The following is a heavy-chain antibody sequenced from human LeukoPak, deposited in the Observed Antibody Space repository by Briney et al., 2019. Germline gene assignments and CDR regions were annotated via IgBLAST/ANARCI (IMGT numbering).Heavy chain of an antibody. CDR1: GGSISSYY. D-gene: IGHD3/OR15-3a*01. CDR3: ARGWTKYYFDN. CDR2: ISYGATT. V-gene: IGHV4-59*01. Sequence: SETLSLTCTSSGGSISSYYWSWIRQPPGKGLEWIGYISYGATTNYTPSLKSRVTISVDTSKNQFSLKLTSMSAADTAVYYCARGWTKYYFDNWGQGTLVTVSS. J-gene: IGHJ4*02.